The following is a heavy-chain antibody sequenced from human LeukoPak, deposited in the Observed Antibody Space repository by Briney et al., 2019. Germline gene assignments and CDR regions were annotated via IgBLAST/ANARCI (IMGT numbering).Heavy chain of an antibody. CDR1: GFTFSSYW. CDR3: ARVGPVYSGYDYLDY. Sequence: SGGSLRLSCAASGFTFSSYWMTWVRQAPGKGLEWVANIKQDGSEKYYVDSVKGRFTPSRDNAKNSLYLQMNSLRAEDTAVYYCARVGPVYSGYDYLDYWGQGTLVTVSS. CDR2: IKQDGSEK. J-gene: IGHJ4*02. D-gene: IGHD5-12*01. V-gene: IGHV3-7*03.